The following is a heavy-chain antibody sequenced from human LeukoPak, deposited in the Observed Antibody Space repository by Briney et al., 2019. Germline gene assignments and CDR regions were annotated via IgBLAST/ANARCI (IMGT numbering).Heavy chain of an antibody. D-gene: IGHD6-13*01. CDR2: IWYDGSNK. Sequence: GGSLRLSCAASGFTFSSYGMHWVRQAPGKGLEWVAVIWYDGSNKYYADSVKGRFTISRDNSKNTLYLQMNSLRAEDTAVYYCARDGYYYGMDVWGQGTTVTVSS. J-gene: IGHJ6*02. CDR3: ARDGYYYGMDV. CDR1: GFTFSSYG. V-gene: IGHV3-33*01.